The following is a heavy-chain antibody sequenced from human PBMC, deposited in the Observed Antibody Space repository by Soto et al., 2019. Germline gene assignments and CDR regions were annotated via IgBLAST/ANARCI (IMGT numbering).Heavy chain of an antibody. CDR3: ARCRQRDPIDY. J-gene: IGHJ4*02. CDR1: GGSISSYY. CDR2: IYYSGST. D-gene: IGHD6-25*01. Sequence: SETLSLTCTVSGGSISSYYWSWIRQPPGKGLEWVGYIYYSGSTTYNPYLKSRVTISVETSKNQFSLQMSSVTAADTAVYDCARCRQRDPIDYWGQGTLVTVSS. V-gene: IGHV4-59*01.